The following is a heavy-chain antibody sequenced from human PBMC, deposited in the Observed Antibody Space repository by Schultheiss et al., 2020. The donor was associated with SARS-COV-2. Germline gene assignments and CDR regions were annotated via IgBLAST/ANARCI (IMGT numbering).Heavy chain of an antibody. CDR1: GFTFSSYS. CDR2: ISSSSSTI. Sequence: GGSLRLSCAASGFTFSSYSMNWVRQAPGKGLEWVSYISSSSSTIYYADSVKGRFTISRDNAKNSLYLQMNSLRAEDTAVYYCARDSVPAAGPREEINWFDPWGQGTLVTVSS. CDR3: ARDSVPAAGPREEINWFDP. V-gene: IGHV3-48*04. J-gene: IGHJ5*02. D-gene: IGHD2-2*01.